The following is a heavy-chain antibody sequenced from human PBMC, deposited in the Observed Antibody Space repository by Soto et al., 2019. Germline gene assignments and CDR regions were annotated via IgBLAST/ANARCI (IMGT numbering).Heavy chain of an antibody. CDR2: INAGNGNT. J-gene: IGHJ5*02. Sequence: ASVKVSCKASGYTFTSYAMHWVRQAPGQRLEWMGWINAGNGNTKYSQKFQGRVTITRDTSASAAYMELSSLRSEDTAVYYCARDFSWVSDWFDPWGQGTLVTVSS. V-gene: IGHV1-3*01. CDR3: ARDFSWVSDWFDP. CDR1: GYTFTSYA. D-gene: IGHD6-13*01.